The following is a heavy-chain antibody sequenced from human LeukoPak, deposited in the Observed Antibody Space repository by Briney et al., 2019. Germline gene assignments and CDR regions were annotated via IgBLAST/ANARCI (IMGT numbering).Heavy chain of an antibody. Sequence: PGGSLRLSCAASGFTFSSYAMSWVRQAPGKGLEWVSAISGSGGSTYYADSVKGRFTISRDNSKNTLYLQMNSLRAEDTAVYYCARVGDWSNYFGMDAWGQGTTVSVSS. D-gene: IGHD3-16*01. J-gene: IGHJ6*02. CDR1: GFTFSSYA. V-gene: IGHV3-23*01. CDR3: ARVGDWSNYFGMDA. CDR2: ISGSGGST.